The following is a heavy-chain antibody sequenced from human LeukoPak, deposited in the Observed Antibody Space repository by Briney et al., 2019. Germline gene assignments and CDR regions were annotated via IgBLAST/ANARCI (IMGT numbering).Heavy chain of an antibody. Sequence: AGGSLRLSCAASGFTFDDFGMSWVRQAPGKGLEWVSGINWNGASTGYADSVKGRFTISRDNAKNSLYLQMNSLRAEDTAVYYCARDKIEAAVSGSLFDHWGQGTLVTVSS. D-gene: IGHD6-13*01. CDR1: GFTFDDFG. CDR3: ARDKIEAAVSGSLFDH. J-gene: IGHJ5*02. V-gene: IGHV3-20*04. CDR2: INWNGAST.